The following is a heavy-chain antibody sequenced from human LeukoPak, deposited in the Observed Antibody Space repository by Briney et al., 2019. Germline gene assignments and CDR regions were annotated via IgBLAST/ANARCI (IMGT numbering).Heavy chain of an antibody. J-gene: IGHJ6*02. CDR3: ARDQSVTNYYYGMDV. CDR1: GFTFRGYA. Sequence: GGCLRLSCAASGFTFRGYAMSWVRQAPGKGLEWVSGINGGGDSTYYVDSVKGRFTISRDKSENTPYLQMNSLRAEDTAVYYCARDQSVTNYYYGMDVWGQGTTVTVSS. CDR2: INGGGDST. D-gene: IGHD4-17*01. V-gene: IGHV3-23*01.